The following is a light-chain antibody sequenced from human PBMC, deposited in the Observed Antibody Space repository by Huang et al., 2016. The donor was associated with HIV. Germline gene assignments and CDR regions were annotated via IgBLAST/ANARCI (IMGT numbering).Light chain of an antibody. Sequence: DIVMTQSPDSLAVSLGERATINCKSSQSVLYSSNNKKYLAWYQQKPGQPPKRLIYWASTRESGVPDRFSGSGSGTDFTLTISSLQAEDVAVYYCQQYYSTPQTFGQGTKVEIK. CDR2: WAS. CDR1: QSVLYSSNNKKY. V-gene: IGKV4-1*01. J-gene: IGKJ1*01. CDR3: QQYYSTPQT.